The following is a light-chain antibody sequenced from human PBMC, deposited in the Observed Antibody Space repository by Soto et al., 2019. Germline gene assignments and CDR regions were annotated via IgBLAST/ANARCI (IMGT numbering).Light chain of an antibody. CDR1: QSVSSY. V-gene: IGKV3-11*01. Sequence: EIVWTQSPATLSLSPGERATLSCRASQSVSSYLAWYQQKPGQAPRLLIYDASNRATGIPARFSGSGSGTDFNLTISRLEPEDFAVYYCQQRSNWPPGYTFGQGNKLEIK. CDR2: DAS. CDR3: QQRSNWPPGYT. J-gene: IGKJ2*01.